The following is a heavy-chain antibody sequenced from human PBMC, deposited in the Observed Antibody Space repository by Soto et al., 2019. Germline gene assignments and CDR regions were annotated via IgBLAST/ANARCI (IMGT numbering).Heavy chain of an antibody. V-gene: IGHV4-31*03. Sequence: SETLSLTCTVSGGSISSGGYYWSWIRQHPGKGLEWIGYIYYSGSTYYNPSLKSRVTISVDTSKNQFSLKLSSVTAADTAVYYCARDRVGGGDRYAFDIWGQGTMVTV. CDR1: GGSISSGGYY. CDR3: ARDRVGGGDRYAFDI. CDR2: IYYSGST. D-gene: IGHD2-21*02. J-gene: IGHJ3*02.